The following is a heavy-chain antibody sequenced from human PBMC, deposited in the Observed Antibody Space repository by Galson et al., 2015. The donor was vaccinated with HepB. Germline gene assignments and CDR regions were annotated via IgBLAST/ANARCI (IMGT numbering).Heavy chain of an antibody. D-gene: IGHD3-10*01. CDR1: GGTFSSYA. J-gene: IGHJ4*02. CDR3: ARDILRVGPPSDY. V-gene: IGHV1-69*05. Sequence: SVKVSCKASGGTFSSYAISWVRQAPGQGLEWMGGIISIFGTANYAQKLQGRVTMTTDTSTSTAYMELRSLRPDDTAVYYCARDILRVGPPSDYWGQGTLVTVSS. CDR2: IISIFGTA.